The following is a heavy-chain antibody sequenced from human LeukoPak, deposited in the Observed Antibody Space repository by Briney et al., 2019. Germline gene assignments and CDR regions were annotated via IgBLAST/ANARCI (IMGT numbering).Heavy chain of an antibody. CDR1: GFTFSSYS. J-gene: IGHJ4*02. CDR3: ASLGGKLVPFDY. Sequence: GGSLRLSCAASGFTFSSYSMNWVRQAPGKGLEWVSSISSSSSYIYYADSVKGRFTISRDNAKHSLYLQMNSLRAEDTAVYYCASLGGKLVPFDYWGQGTLVTVSS. D-gene: IGHD6-13*01. CDR2: ISSSSSYI. V-gene: IGHV3-21*01.